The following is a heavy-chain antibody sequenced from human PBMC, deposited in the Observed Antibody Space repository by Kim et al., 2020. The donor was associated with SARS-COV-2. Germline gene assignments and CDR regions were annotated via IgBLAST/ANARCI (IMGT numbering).Heavy chain of an antibody. CDR2: IYYSGST. Sequence: SETLSLTCTVSGGSISSDYWSWIRQPPGKGLEWIGYIYYSGSTNYNPSLKSRVTISVDTSKNQFSLKLSSVTAADTAVYYCARSPLMRITFGGVIEYFDYWGQGTLVTVSS. CDR3: ARSPLMRITFGGVIEYFDY. CDR1: GGSISSDY. J-gene: IGHJ4*02. D-gene: IGHD3-16*02. V-gene: IGHV4-59*13.